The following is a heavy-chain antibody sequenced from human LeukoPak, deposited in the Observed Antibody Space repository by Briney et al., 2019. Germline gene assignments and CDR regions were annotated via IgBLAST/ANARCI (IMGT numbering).Heavy chain of an antibody. CDR2: INWNGDSR. D-gene: IGHD4-23*01. Sequence: GGSLRLSCAASGFTVSSNYMSWVRQAPGKGLEWVSDINWNGDSRGYAHSVRGRFTIYRDNSKNSLYLQMNSLRAEDTAVYYCASEGYGGNSDAFDIWGQGTMVTVS. CDR1: GFTVSSNY. V-gene: IGHV3-20*04. CDR3: ASEGYGGNSDAFDI. J-gene: IGHJ3*02.